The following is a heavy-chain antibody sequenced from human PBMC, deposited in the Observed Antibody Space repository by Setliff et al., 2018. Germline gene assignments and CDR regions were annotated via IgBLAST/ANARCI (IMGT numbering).Heavy chain of an antibody. CDR2: TIPIFGTT. CDR3: AREGVDSRSSTDYRYYMDV. Sequence: SVKVSCKASGGTFSSYGISWVRQAPGQGLEWMGGTIPIFGTTNYAQRFQGRVTIITDESTSTAYMELSSLRSEDTAMYYCAREGVDSRSSTDYRYYMDVWGKGTTVTVSS. J-gene: IGHJ6*03. V-gene: IGHV1-69*05. D-gene: IGHD3-22*01. CDR1: GGTFSSYG.